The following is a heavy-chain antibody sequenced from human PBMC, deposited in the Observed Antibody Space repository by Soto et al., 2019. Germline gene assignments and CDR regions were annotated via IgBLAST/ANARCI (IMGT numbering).Heavy chain of an antibody. D-gene: IGHD6-13*01. CDR2: IWFDGSKK. J-gene: IGHJ4*02. CDR1: GFSCSTYG. Sequence: QVQLVESGGGVVQPGRSLKLSCAASGFSCSTYGFHWVRQAPGKGPECVTVIWFDGSKKYYADSVEGRFTISRDNSKNPLFLQMNTLRDEDTAVYYCARDPASVGYHFDLWGQGTLVTVSS. V-gene: IGHV3-33*01. CDR3: ARDPASVGYHFDL.